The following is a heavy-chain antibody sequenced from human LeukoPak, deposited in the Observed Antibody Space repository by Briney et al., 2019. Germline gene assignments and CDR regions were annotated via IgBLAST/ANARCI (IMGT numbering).Heavy chain of an antibody. D-gene: IGHD6-13*01. CDR2: FSGSGGST. Sequence: GGSLRLSCAASGFTFSSYAMSWVRQAPGKGLEWVSAFSGSGGSTYYADSVKGRFTISRDNAKNSLYLQMNSLRAEDTAVYYCARDGFIAAAGIRGAPSDYWGQGTLVTVSS. CDR3: ARDGFIAAAGIRGAPSDY. J-gene: IGHJ4*02. V-gene: IGHV3-23*01. CDR1: GFTFSSYA.